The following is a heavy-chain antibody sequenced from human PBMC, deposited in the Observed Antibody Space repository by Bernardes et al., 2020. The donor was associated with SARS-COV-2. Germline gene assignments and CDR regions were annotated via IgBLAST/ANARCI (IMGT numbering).Heavy chain of an antibody. J-gene: IGHJ4*02. CDR2: IYYSGST. Sequence: TLSLTCTVSGGSISSYYWSWIRQPPGKGLEWIGYIYYSGSTKYNPFLKGRVTISVDTSKNQFSLELSSVTAADTAVYYCARAYLGWELLIFDYWGQGTLVTDSS. CDR1: GGSISSYY. D-gene: IGHD1-26*01. V-gene: IGHV4-59*01. CDR3: ARAYLGWELLIFDY.